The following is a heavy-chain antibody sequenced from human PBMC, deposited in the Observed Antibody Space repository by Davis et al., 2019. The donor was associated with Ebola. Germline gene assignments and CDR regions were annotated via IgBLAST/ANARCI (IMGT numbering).Heavy chain of an antibody. Sequence: GESLKISCAASGFTFSSYAMSWVRQAPGKGLEWVSAISGSGGSTYYADSVKGRFTISRDNAKNTLYVQMNSLRAEDTAVYYCGRRTSSGWWGIDYWGQGTLVTVSP. CDR2: ISGSGGST. V-gene: IGHV3-23*01. CDR3: GRRTSSGWWGIDY. D-gene: IGHD6-19*01. J-gene: IGHJ4*02. CDR1: GFTFSSYA.